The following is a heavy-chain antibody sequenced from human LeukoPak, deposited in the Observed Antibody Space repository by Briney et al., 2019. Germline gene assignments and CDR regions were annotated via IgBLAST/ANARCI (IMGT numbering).Heavy chain of an antibody. J-gene: IGHJ4*02. D-gene: IGHD3-22*01. Sequence: SETLSLTCTVSDDFISTSNSYWGWIRQPPGNGLEWIGRLYYSGNTYYNPSLKSRVTISVDPSKNQLSLRLSSVAAADTAVYYCARHPHYYFDNSARWGQGTLVTVSS. CDR3: ARHPHYYFDNSAR. CDR2: LYYSGNT. CDR1: DDFISTSNSY. V-gene: IGHV4-39*01.